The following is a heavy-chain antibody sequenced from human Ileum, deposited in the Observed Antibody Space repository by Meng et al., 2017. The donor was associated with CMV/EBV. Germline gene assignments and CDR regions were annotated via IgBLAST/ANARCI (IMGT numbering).Heavy chain of an antibody. Sequence: AASGFIFSDYYMSWIRQAPGKGLEWVSYISSGGSSTHYADSVKGRFTISRDNAKNSLYLQMNSLRAEDTAVYYCARDSDGYSPFDYWGQGTLVTVSS. J-gene: IGHJ4*02. CDR3: ARDSDGYSPFDY. CDR1: GFIFSDYY. D-gene: IGHD5-24*01. V-gene: IGHV3-11*04. CDR2: ISSGGSST.